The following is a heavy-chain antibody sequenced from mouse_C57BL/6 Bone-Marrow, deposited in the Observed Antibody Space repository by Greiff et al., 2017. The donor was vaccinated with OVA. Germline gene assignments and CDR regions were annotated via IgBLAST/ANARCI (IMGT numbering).Heavy chain of an antibody. CDR1: GFNIKDDY. J-gene: IGHJ2*01. V-gene: IGHV14-4*01. D-gene: IGHD1-1*02. CDR2: IDPENGDT. CDR3: TPLWPLDY. Sequence: EVQLQQSGAELVRPGASVKLSCTASGFNIKDDYMHWVKQRPEQGLEWIGWIDPENGDTEYASKLQGKATITADTSSNTAYLQLSSLTSEDTAVYYCTPLWPLDYWGQGTTLTVSS.